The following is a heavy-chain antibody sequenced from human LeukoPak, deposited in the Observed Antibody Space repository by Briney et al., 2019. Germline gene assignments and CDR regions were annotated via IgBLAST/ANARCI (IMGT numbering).Heavy chain of an antibody. V-gene: IGHV1-3*01. Sequence: ASVKVSCKASGYTFTSYAMHWVRQAPGQRLEWMGWINAGNDNTKYSQKFQGRVTITRDTSASTAYMELSSLRSEDTAVYYCARGDSGYCSGGSCRRNWFDPWGPGTLVTVSS. CDR1: GYTFTSYA. J-gene: IGHJ5*02. CDR3: ARGDSGYCSGGSCRRNWFDP. D-gene: IGHD2-15*01. CDR2: INAGNDNT.